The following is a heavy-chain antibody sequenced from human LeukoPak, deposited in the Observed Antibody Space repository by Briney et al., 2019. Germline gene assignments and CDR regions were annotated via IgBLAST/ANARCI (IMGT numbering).Heavy chain of an antibody. CDR2: IYYSGST. CDR1: GFIFSSYE. J-gene: IGHJ4*02. V-gene: IGHV4-39*01. Sequence: PGGSLRLSCAASGFIFSSYEMNWVRQAPGKGLEWIGSIYYSGSTSYNPSLKSRVTISVDTSKNQFSLNLSSVTAADTAVYYCARQYYYGSGSYYHFDYWGQGTLVTVSS. CDR3: ARQYYYGSGSYYHFDY. D-gene: IGHD3-10*01.